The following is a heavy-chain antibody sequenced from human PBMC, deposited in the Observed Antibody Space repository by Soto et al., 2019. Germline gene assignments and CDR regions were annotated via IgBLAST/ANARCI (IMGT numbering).Heavy chain of an antibody. CDR1: GFTFSSYL. CDR2: INSDGSST. J-gene: IGHJ6*02. V-gene: IGHV3-74*03. D-gene: IGHD2-21*01. Sequence: GGSLRLSCAGSGFTFSSYLMHWVRQVPGKGLEWVSRINSDGSSTKYADSVQGRFTISRDNEKNTLYLQMHGLRAEDAAVYYCAGYTLYSWYYAMDVWGQGTTVTVSS. CDR3: AGYTLYSWYYAMDV.